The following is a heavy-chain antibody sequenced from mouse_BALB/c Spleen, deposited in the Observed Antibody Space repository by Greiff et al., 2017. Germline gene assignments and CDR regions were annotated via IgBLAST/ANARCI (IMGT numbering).Heavy chain of an antibody. Sequence: DVMLVESGGGLVQPGGSLKLSCAASGFTFSSYGMSWVRQTPDKRLELVATINSNGGSTYYPDSVKGRFTISRDNAKNTLYLQMSSLKSEDTAMYYCARVKYGNYVYYAMDYWGQGTSVTVSS. CDR3: ARVKYGNYVYYAMDY. CDR2: INSNGGST. CDR1: GFTFSSYG. D-gene: IGHD2-10*02. V-gene: IGHV5-6-3*01. J-gene: IGHJ4*01.